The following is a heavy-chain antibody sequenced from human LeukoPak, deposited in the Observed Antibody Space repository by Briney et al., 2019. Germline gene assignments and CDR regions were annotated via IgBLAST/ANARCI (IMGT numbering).Heavy chain of an antibody. J-gene: IGHJ4*02. CDR2: IYTSGTT. CDR1: GVSISSGSYY. D-gene: IGHD3-22*01. V-gene: IGHV4-61*02. CDR3: ARGVGSGYTDY. Sequence: SETLSLTCTVSGVSISSGSYYWSWIRPPAGQGLEWRVRIYTSGTTNSNPSTKRLFTLSIDTTKNQFSLNVRSVTAADRAVYYCARGVGSGYTDYWGQGALVTVSS.